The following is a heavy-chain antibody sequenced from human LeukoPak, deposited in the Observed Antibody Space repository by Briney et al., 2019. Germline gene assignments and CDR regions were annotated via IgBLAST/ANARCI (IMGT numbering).Heavy chain of an antibody. J-gene: IGHJ4*02. Sequence: GGSLRLSCAASGFTFSSYAMSWVRQPPGKGLERGSVISGSGGSTYYADPVKGRFTTSRDNTKNTLYLQMNSLTADDTAVYYCANHYGGNPKYYFDYWGQGTLVTVSS. CDR1: GFTFSSYA. CDR2: ISGSGGST. D-gene: IGHD4-23*01. CDR3: ANHYGGNPKYYFDY. V-gene: IGHV3-23*01.